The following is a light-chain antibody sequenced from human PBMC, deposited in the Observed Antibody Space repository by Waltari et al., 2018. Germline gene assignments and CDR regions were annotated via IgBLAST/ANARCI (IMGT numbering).Light chain of an antibody. CDR1: QGFGKY. Sequence: EIVLTQSPGTLSLSPGERATLSCRASQGFGKYLAWYQHRPGQAPRLLLYHTSIRATGIPDRVSGSGYGTDFSLTISRLEPEDFAVYYCQKYDFLPATFGQGTTVEIK. CDR3: QKYDFLPAT. CDR2: HTS. J-gene: IGKJ1*01. V-gene: IGKV3-20*01.